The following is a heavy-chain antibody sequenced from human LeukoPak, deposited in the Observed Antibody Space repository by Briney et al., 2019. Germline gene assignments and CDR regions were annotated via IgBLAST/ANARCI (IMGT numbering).Heavy chain of an antibody. CDR3: ARSSGSYRQYYFDY. V-gene: IGHV3-30-3*01. J-gene: IGHJ4*02. CDR1: GFTFSSYA. CDR2: ISYDGSNK. Sequence: PGRSLRLSCAASGFTFSSYAMHWVRQAPGKGLEWVAVISYDGSNKYYADSVKGRFTISKDNSKNTLHLQMNSLRAEDTAVYYCARSSGSYRQYYFDYWGQGTLVTVSS. D-gene: IGHD1-26*01.